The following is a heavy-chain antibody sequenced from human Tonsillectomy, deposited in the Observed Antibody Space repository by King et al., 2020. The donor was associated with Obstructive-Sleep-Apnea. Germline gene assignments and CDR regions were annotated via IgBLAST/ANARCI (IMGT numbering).Heavy chain of an antibody. D-gene: IGHD2/OR15-2a*01. Sequence: VQLVESGGGVVQPGRSLRLACAASGFAFSSYAMHWVRQAPGKGLEWVAVIWYDGSKEYYADSGRGRFTVSRDNSKNTLYLEMNSLRPEDTAVYYCSAWVISFFDYWGQGTLVSVSS. J-gene: IGHJ4*02. CDR2: IWYDGSKE. CDR1: GFAFSSYA. V-gene: IGHV3-33*01. CDR3: SAWVISFFDY.